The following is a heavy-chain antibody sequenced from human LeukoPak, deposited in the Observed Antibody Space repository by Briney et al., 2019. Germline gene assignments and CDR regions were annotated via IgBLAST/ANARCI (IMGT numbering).Heavy chain of an antibody. CDR2: IWYDGSNK. CDR3: ARDGSLLSSSWYVWAY. D-gene: IGHD6-13*01. V-gene: IGHV3-33*01. CDR1: GFTFSSYG. Sequence: PGRSLRLSCAASGFTFSSYGMHWVRQAPGKGLEWVAVIWYDGSNKYYADSVKGRFTISRDNAKNSLYLQMNSLRAEDTAVYYCARDGSLLSSSWYVWAYWGQGTLVTVSS. J-gene: IGHJ4*02.